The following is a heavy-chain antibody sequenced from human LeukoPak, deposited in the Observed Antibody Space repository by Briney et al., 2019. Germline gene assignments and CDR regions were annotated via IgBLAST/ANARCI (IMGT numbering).Heavy chain of an antibody. CDR3: AVNSTKHTFDI. Sequence: SETLSLTCTVSGGSMSPFYWSWIRQSPGKGLEWIGSIYYSGGTNYNPSLKSRVTISVDTSKNQFSLELSSVTAADTAVYYCAVNSTKHTFDIWGQGTMVTVSS. J-gene: IGHJ3*02. CDR1: GGSMSPFY. V-gene: IGHV4-59*08. CDR2: IYYSGGT. D-gene: IGHD1-1*01.